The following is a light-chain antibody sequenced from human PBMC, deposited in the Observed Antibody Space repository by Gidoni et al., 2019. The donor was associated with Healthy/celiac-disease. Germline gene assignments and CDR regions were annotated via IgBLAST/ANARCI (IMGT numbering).Light chain of an antibody. J-gene: IGKJ4*01. Sequence: DIQMTQSPSSLSASVGDRVTLTCQASQDISNYLNWYQQKPGKAPKPLIYDASNLETGVPSRFSGSGSGTDFTFPISSLQPEDISTYYCQQYDNLPPLTFXGXTKVEIK. CDR1: QDISNY. CDR2: DAS. V-gene: IGKV1-33*01. CDR3: QQYDNLPPLT.